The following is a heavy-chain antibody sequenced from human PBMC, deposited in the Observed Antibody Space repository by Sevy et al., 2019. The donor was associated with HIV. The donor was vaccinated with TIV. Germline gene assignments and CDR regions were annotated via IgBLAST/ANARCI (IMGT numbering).Heavy chain of an antibody. CDR3: ARVYCGGDCYQGGAFDI. CDR2: INHSGST. CDR1: GGSFSGYY. D-gene: IGHD2-21*02. Sequence: SETLSLTCAVYGGSFSGYYWSWIRQPPGKGLEWIGEINHSGSTNYNPSLKRRITISVATSKNQFSRKRSSVTAAATAVYYCARVYCGGDCYQGGAFDIWGQGTMVTVSS. J-gene: IGHJ3*02. V-gene: IGHV4-34*01.